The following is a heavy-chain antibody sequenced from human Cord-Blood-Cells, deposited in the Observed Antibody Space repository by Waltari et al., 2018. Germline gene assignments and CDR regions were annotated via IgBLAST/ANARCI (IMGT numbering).Heavy chain of an antibody. J-gene: IGHJ4*02. V-gene: IGHV1-18*01. CDR1: GYTFTSYG. CDR3: ARGQLERHYFDY. Sequence: QVQLVQSGAEVKKPGASVKVSCKASGYTFTSYGISWVRQAPGQGLEWMGWNNPYNGNKNQAQKLQGRVTMTTNTSTSTAYMELRSLRSDDTAVYYCARGQLERHYFDYWGQGTLVTVSS. CDR2: NNPYNGNK. D-gene: IGHD1-1*01.